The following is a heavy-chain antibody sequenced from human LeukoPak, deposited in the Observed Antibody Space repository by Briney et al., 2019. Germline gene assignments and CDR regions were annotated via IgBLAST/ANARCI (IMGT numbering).Heavy chain of an antibody. D-gene: IGHD4-23*01. CDR2: IYYSGSGST. CDR3: ARRGGHGGSFDY. Sequence: SETLSLTCTVSGGSISSYYWSWIRQPPGKGLGWIGYIYYSGSGSTNYNPSLKSRVSISVDTSKNHFSLKLSSVTAADTAVYYCARRGGHGGSFDYWGQGTLVTVSS. J-gene: IGHJ4*02. CDR1: GGSISSYY. V-gene: IGHV4-59*08.